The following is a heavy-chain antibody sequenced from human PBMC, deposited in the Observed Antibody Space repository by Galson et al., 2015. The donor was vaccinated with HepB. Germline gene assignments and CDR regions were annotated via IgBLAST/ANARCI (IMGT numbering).Heavy chain of an antibody. Sequence: SLRLSCAGSGFTFDDYAMHWVRQAPGKGLEWVSYISSSSGYTNYADSVKGRFTISRDNAKNSLYLQMNSLRAEDTAVYYCARGVKYYDSSGPRGYYYGLDVWGQGTTVTVSS. CDR1: GFTFDDYA. D-gene: IGHD3-22*01. CDR2: ISSSSGYT. CDR3: ARGVKYYDSSGPRGYYYGLDV. J-gene: IGHJ6*02. V-gene: IGHV3-11*06.